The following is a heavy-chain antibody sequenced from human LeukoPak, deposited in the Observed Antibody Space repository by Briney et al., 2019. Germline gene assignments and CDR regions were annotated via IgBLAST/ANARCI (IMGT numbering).Heavy chain of an antibody. V-gene: IGHV4-4*07. CDR1: GGSISSYY. CDR3: AKEGPEGRYYFDY. Sequence: SETLSLTCTVSGGSISSYYWSWIRQPAGKGLEWIGRIYTSGSTNYNPSLKSRVTISVDTSKNQFSLKLTSVTAADTAVYYCAKEGPEGRYYFDYWGQGALVTVSS. D-gene: IGHD1-14*01. CDR2: IYTSGST. J-gene: IGHJ4*02.